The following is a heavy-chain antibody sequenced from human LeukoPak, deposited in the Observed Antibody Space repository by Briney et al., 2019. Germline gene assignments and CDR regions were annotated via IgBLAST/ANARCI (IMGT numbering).Heavy chain of an antibody. V-gene: IGHV5-51*01. CDR2: IFPADSDT. D-gene: IGHD3-22*01. Sequence: GESLKISCKGSGYTFSNHWIGWVRQMPGKGLEWGGIIFPADSDTRYSPSFQGQVTTSADKSINTAYLQWSSLEASDTAMYYCARHWDSNGYYYNFDYWGQGTLVTVSS. J-gene: IGHJ4*02. CDR1: GYTFSNHW. CDR3: ARHWDSNGYYYNFDY.